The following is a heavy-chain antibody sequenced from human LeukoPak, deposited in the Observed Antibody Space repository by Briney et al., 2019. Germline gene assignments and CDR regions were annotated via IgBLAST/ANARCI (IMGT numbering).Heavy chain of an antibody. CDR2: IYWDDDK. CDR1: GFSLSTTGVG. CDR3: AHHMPLGYVFDY. V-gene: IGHV2-5*02. J-gene: IGHJ4*02. Sequence: SGPTLVNPTQTLTLTCTFSGFSLSTTGVGVGWIRQPPGKALEWLALIYWDDDKRYSPSLKSRLTITKDTSKNQVVLTMTNMDPVDAATYYCAHHMPLGYVFDYWGQGTLVTVSS. D-gene: IGHD5-18*01.